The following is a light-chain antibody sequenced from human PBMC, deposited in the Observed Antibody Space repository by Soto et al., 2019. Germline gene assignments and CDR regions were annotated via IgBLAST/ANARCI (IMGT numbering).Light chain of an antibody. CDR1: SSDFGGYNY. CDR2: DVS. Sequence: QSALTQPRSVSGSPGQSVTISCTGTSSDFGGYNYVSWYQHHPGKAPKLMIYDVSERPSGVPDRFSGSKSGNTASLTISGLQAEDEADYYCAAWDDSLNGWVFGGGTKLTVL. J-gene: IGLJ3*02. V-gene: IGLV2-11*01. CDR3: AAWDDSLNGWV.